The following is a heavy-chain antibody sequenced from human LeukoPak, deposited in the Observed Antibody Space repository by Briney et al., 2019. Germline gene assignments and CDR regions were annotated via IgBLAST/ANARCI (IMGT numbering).Heavy chain of an antibody. CDR1: GYSISSGYF. Sequence: SETLSLTCIVSGYSISSGYFWGWIRQPPGKGLEWIGTIYNSGSTYYNASLESRVTISVDTSKNQFSLKLSSVTAVDTAVYYCARAYSSSWYFNWFDPWGQGTLVTVSS. J-gene: IGHJ5*02. CDR3: ARAYSSSWYFNWFDP. V-gene: IGHV4-38-2*02. CDR2: IYNSGST. D-gene: IGHD6-13*01.